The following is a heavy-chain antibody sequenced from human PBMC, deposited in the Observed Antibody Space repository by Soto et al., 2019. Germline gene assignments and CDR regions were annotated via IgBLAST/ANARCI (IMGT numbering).Heavy chain of an antibody. D-gene: IGHD3-9*01. V-gene: IGHV4-39*07. CDR3: AREPGRILTGYFSWFDP. CDR2: INHSGST. CDR1: GGSIRSPNFS. Sequence: PSETLSLTCTVIGGSIRSPNFSWSWIRQPPGKGLEWIGEINHSGSTNYNPSLKSRVTISVDTSKNQFSLKLSSVTAADTAVYYCAREPGRILTGYFSWFDPWGQGTLVNVSS. J-gene: IGHJ5*02.